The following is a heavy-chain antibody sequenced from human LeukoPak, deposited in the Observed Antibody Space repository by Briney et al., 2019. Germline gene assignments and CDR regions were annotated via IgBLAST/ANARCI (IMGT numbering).Heavy chain of an antibody. CDR2: IKKDGSET. D-gene: IGHD5-24*01. V-gene: IGHV3-7*01. CDR3: ARDRGWQQFDY. J-gene: IGHJ4*02. CDR1: GFTFSNSW. Sequence: GGSLRLSCAASGFTFSNSWMTWVRQTPGKGLERVANIKKDGSETYYVESVRGRFSISRDNAKNSVYLEMNSLRAEDTAVYFCARDRGWQQFDYWGQGTLVTVSA.